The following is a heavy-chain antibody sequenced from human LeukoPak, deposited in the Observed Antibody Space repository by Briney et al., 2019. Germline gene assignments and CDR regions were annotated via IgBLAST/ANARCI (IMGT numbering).Heavy chain of an antibody. V-gene: IGHV3-30*02. D-gene: IGHD1-26*01. CDR2: IRNDEIDK. Sequence: GGSLRLSYAASGFTFTTYGMHWVRQAPGKGLEWVAFIRNDEIDKFYADSVKGRFTVSRDSAKNSLYLQMNSLRAEDTAVYYCARTFMGATVFRDAFDIWGRGTMVTVSS. CDR3: ARTFMGATVFRDAFDI. J-gene: IGHJ3*02. CDR1: GFTFTTYG.